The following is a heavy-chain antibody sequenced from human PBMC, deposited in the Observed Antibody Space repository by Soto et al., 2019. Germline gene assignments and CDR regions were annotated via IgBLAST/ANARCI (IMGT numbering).Heavy chain of an antibody. CDR1: GYTFTSYY. CDR3: AREDPAIAGFDY. Sequence: QVQLVQSGAEVKRPGASVKVSCTASGYTFTSYYIHWVRQAPGQGLEWMGVIYPDGGTTSYAQKFQGRVTMTRDTSTSSVYMELSSLRSEDMAVYYCAREDPAIAGFDYWGQGTLVTVSS. CDR2: IYPDGGTT. V-gene: IGHV1-46*01. J-gene: IGHJ4*02.